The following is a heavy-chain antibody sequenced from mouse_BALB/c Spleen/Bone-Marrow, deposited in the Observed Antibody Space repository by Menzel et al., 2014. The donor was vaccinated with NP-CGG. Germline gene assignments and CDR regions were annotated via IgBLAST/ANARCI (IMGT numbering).Heavy chain of an antibody. CDR1: GFTFSSFG. V-gene: IGHV5-17*02. CDR2: IRSGSSTI. D-gene: IGHD2-4*01. Sequence: EVHLVESGGGLVQPGGSRKLSCAASGFTFSSFGMHWVRQAPEKGLEWVAYIRSGSSTIYYADTVKGGFSISRDNPKTTLFLQMTSLRSEDTAMYYCTRKGALITHYYAMDYWGQGTSVTVSA. CDR3: TRKGALITHYYAMDY. J-gene: IGHJ4*01.